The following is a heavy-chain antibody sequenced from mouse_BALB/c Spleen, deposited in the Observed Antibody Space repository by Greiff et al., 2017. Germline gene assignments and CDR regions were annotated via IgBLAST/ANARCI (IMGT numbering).Heavy chain of an antibody. J-gene: IGHJ2*01. V-gene: IGHV1S137*01. D-gene: IGHD1-1*01. CDR1: GYTFTDYA. CDR2: ISTYYGDA. CDR3: ARKGTTVVGGYYFDY. Sequence: QVQLQQSGAELVRPGVSVKISCKGSGYTFTDYAMHWVKQSHAKSLEWIGVISTYYGDASYNQKFKGKATMTVDKSSSTAYMELARLTSEDSAIYYCARKGTTVVGGYYFDYWGQGTTLTVSS.